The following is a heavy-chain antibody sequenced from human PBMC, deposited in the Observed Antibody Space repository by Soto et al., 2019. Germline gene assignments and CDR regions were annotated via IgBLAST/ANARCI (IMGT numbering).Heavy chain of an antibody. CDR1: GYSISSGYY. CDR2: IYHGGST. J-gene: IGHJ5*02. CDR3: ARVGPWVPYYYDSSPYTFENWFDP. Sequence: PSETLSLTCAVSGYSISSGYYWGWLRQPPGKGLEWIGIIYHGGSTYYNPSLNSRVTLSIDMTNTPVSLILTSVTAADTAVYYCARVGPWVPYYYDSSPYTFENWFDPWGQGTLVTSPQ. V-gene: IGHV4-38-2*01. D-gene: IGHD3-22*01.